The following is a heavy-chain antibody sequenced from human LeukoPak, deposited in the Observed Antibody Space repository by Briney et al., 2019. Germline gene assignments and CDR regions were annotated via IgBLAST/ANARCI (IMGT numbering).Heavy chain of an antibody. J-gene: IGHJ6*02. CDR2: INPNSGGT. D-gene: IGHD2-15*01. CDR1: GYTLTGYY. Sequence: ASVKVSCKASGYTLTGYYMHWVRQAPGQGLEWMGWINPNSGGTNYAQKFQGRVTMTRDTSISTAYMELSRLRSDDTAVYYCARDLVVVVAARGRHGMDVWGQGTTVTVSS. CDR3: ARDLVVVVAARGRHGMDV. V-gene: IGHV1-2*02.